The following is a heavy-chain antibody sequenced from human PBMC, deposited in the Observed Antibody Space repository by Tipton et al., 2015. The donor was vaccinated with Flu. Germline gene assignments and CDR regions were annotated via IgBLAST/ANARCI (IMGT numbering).Heavy chain of an antibody. D-gene: IGHD2-2*01. Sequence: QLVQSGAEVKKPGDSVKVSCKVSGYTLTELSMHWVRQAPGKGLEWMGGFDPEDGETIYAQKFQGRVTMTEDTSTDTAYMELSSLRSEDTAVYYCATDGARYQLLYYYYGMDVWGQGTTVTVSS. J-gene: IGHJ6*02. CDR3: ATDGARYQLLYYYYGMDV. V-gene: IGHV1-24*01. CDR2: FDPEDGET. CDR1: GYTLTELS.